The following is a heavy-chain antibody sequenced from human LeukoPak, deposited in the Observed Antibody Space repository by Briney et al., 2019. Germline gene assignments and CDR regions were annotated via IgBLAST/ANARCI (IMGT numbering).Heavy chain of an antibody. D-gene: IGHD6-19*01. J-gene: IGHJ4*02. CDR1: GFTFSSYA. V-gene: IGHV3-23*01. CDR2: ISTAGYST. Sequence: GGSLRLSCAASGFTFSSYAMSWVRQAPGKGLEWVSAISTAGYSTYYADSVKDRFTISRDNSENTLYLQMNSLRPEDTAMYYCAKDATGYSSGGGYFDYWGQGALVTVSS. CDR3: AKDATGYSSGGGYFDY.